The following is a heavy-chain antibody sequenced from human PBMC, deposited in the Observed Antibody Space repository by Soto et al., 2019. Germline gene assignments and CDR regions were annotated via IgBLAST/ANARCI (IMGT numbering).Heavy chain of an antibody. D-gene: IGHD2-21*01. J-gene: IGHJ4*02. V-gene: IGHV4-39*01. CDR3: ARHDSGPIDS. Sequence: QLQLQESGPRLVKPWETLSLTCTVPGGSISSRSHYWGWIRQPPGKGLEWIGSIFYTGSAYYDPSLKSRLTMSVDTSENHFSLKLSSVTAADTAVYYCARHDSGPIDSWGQGTLVTVSS. CDR1: GGSISSRSHY. CDR2: IFYTGSA.